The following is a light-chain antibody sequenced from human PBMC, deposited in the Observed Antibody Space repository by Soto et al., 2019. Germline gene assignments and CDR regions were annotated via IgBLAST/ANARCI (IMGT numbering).Light chain of an antibody. CDR3: QQRINWPLT. CDR1: QSVSSY. J-gene: IGKJ4*01. Sequence: ETVLTQSPATLSLSPGERATLSCRASQSVSSYLAWYQQKPGQAPRLLIYDAVNRATGIPARFSGSGSGTDFTLTIGSLDPEDSGVYYCQQRINWPLTVGGGTRVEIK. CDR2: DAV. V-gene: IGKV3-11*01.